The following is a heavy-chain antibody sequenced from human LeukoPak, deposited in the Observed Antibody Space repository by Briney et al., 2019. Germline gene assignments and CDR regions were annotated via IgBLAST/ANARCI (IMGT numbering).Heavy chain of an antibody. J-gene: IGHJ3*02. D-gene: IGHD2-21*02. Sequence: PSETLSLTCTVSGGSISSSSYYWGWIRQPPGKGLEWIGSIYYSGSTYYNPSLKSRVTISVDTSKNQLSLKMSSVTAADTAVYYCASNALPHCGGDCNLLDIWGQGTMVTVSP. CDR3: ASNALPHCGGDCNLLDI. CDR2: IYYSGST. V-gene: IGHV4-39*01. CDR1: GGSISSSSYY.